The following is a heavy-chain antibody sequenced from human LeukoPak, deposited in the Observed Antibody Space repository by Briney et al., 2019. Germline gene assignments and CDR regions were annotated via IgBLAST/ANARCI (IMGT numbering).Heavy chain of an antibody. CDR2: INPNSGGT. Sequence: ASVKVSCKASGYTFTGYYMHWVRQAPGQGLEWMGWINPNSGGTNYAQKFQGRVTMTRDTSISTAYMELSRLRSDDTAVYYCARSSLYDSSGYYSVFYWGQGTLVTVSS. D-gene: IGHD3-22*01. CDR3: ARSSLYDSSGYYSVFY. J-gene: IGHJ4*02. CDR1: GYTFTGYY. V-gene: IGHV1-2*02.